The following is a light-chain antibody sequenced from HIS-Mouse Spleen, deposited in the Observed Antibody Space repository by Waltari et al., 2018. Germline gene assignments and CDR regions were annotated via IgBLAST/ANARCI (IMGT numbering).Light chain of an antibody. CDR1: RGCLASNY. J-gene: IGLJ2*01. Sequence: NFMLTQPHSVSESPRKTVTIPCTGSRGCLASNYLPLYQQRPGSAPTTVIYEDNQRPAGVPDRFSGSIDSSSNSASLTISGLKTEDEADYYCQSYDSSNVVFGGGTKLTVL. CDR2: EDN. CDR3: QSYDSSNVV. V-gene: IGLV6-57*02.